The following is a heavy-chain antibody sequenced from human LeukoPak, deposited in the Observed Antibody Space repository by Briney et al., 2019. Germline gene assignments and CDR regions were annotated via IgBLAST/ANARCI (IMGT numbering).Heavy chain of an antibody. V-gene: IGHV1-69*04. CDR1: GYTFTSYA. D-gene: IGHD3-3*01. Sequence: SVKVSCKASGYTFTSYAISWVRQAPGQGLEWMGRIIPILGIANYAQKFQGRVTITADKSTSTAYMELSSLRSEDTAVYYCARYRTIFGVVTSYYYGMDVWGQGTTVTVSS. CDR3: ARYRTIFGVVTSYYYGMDV. J-gene: IGHJ6*02. CDR2: IIPILGIA.